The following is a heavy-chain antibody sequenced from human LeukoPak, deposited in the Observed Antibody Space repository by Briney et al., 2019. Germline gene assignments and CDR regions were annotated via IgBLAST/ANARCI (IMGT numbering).Heavy chain of an antibody. CDR1: GFAFNSYV. CDR2: IGGSGDST. J-gene: IGHJ6*02. CDR3: ASCRREYYYYGMDV. V-gene: IGHV3-23*01. Sequence: GGSLRLSCAASGFAFNSYVMTWVRQAPGKGLEWVSAIGGSGDSTYYADSVKGRFTISRDNSKNTLFLQMNSLRGEDTAVYYCASCRREYYYYGMDVWGQGTRVTVSS.